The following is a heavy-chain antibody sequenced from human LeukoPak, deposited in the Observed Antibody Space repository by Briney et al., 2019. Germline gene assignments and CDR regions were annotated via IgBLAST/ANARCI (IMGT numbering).Heavy chain of an antibody. Sequence: ASVKVSCKASGYTFTSYGISWVRQAPGQGLEWMGWISAYNGNTNYAQKLQGRVTMTTDTSTSTAYMELRSLRSDDTAVYYCARAGRGGVVPAATNSEYFQHWGQGTLVTVSS. CDR1: GYTFTSYG. CDR3: ARAGRGGVVPAATNSEYFQH. J-gene: IGHJ1*01. D-gene: IGHD2-2*01. CDR2: ISAYNGNT. V-gene: IGHV1-18*01.